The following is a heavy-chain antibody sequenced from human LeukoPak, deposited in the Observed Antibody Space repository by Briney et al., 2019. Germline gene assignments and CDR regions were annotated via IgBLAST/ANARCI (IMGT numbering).Heavy chain of an antibody. D-gene: IGHD3-10*01. J-gene: IGHJ6*03. CDR1: GGSFSGYY. CDR2: INHSGNT. V-gene: IGHV4-34*01. Sequence: PSETLSLTCAVYGGSFSGYYWSWIRQPPGKGLEWIGEINHSGNTNSNPSLKSRVTMSVDTSKNQFSLKLSSVTAADTAVYYCARGGWFGELSLYYYYMDVWGKGTTVTISS. CDR3: ARGGWFGELSLYYYYMDV.